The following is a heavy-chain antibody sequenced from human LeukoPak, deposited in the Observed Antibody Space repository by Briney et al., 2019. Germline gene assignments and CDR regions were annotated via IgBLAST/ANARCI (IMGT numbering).Heavy chain of an antibody. J-gene: IGHJ4*02. CDR1: GFTFDDYA. CDR3: AKGISYSGERESSDY. CDR2: ISWNSGSI. D-gene: IGHD1-26*01. Sequence: GGSLRLSCAASGFTFDDYAMHWVRQAPGKGLEWVSGISWNSGSIGYADSVKGRFTISRDNAKNSLYLQMNSLRAEDTALYYCAKGISYSGERESSDYWGQGTLVTVSS. V-gene: IGHV3-9*01.